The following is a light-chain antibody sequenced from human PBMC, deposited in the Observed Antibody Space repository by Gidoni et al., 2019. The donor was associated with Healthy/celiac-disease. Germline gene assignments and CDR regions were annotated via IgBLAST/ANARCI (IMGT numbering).Light chain of an antibody. J-gene: IGKJ1*01. CDR1: QSISNY. Sequence: DIQMTQSPSSLSASVGDRVTITCRASQSISNYLNWYQQKQGKAPNLLIYAASSLQSGVPSRFSGSGSGTDFTLTSSSLQPEVFATYYCQQSYSTPWTFXXXTKVEIK. CDR2: AAS. V-gene: IGKV1-39*01. CDR3: QQSYSTPWT.